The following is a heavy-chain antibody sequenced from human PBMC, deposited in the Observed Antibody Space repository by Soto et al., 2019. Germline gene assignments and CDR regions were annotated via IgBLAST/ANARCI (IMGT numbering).Heavy chain of an antibody. CDR3: TTYSAEDYGDYDDY. V-gene: IGHV3-15*01. CDR2: IKRKTDGGTT. J-gene: IGHJ4*02. CDR1: GFTFSNAW. Sequence: EVQLVESGGGLVKPGGSLRLSCAASGFTFSNAWMSWVRQAPGKVLEWAGRIKRKTDGGTTDYAAPVNGRFTISRDDSKNTLYLQMISLKTDDTAVDYCTTYSAEDYGDYDDYWGQGTMDTVSS. D-gene: IGHD4-17*01.